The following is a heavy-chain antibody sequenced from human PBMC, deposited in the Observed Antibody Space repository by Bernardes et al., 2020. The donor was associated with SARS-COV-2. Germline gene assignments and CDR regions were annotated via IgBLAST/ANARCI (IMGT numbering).Heavy chain of an antibody. J-gene: IGHJ3*01. D-gene: IGHD3-22*01. CDR2: INRDGTST. Sequence: GGSLRLSCEASGFTVSIYWMHWVRQTPGEGLVWVARINRDGTSTNYADSVRGRFTISKVNAKKTVYLQMSSLRVEDTAMYYCVRDVDTYGYYNAFDFWGQGTMVTVSS. CDR1: GFTVSIYW. V-gene: IGHV3-74*01. CDR3: VRDVDTYGYYNAFDF.